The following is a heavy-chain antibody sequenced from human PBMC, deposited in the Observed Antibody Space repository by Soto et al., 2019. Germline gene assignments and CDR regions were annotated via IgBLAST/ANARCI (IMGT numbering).Heavy chain of an antibody. CDR1: GFSFSHYW. D-gene: IGHD6-19*01. J-gene: IGHJ4*02. V-gene: IGHV3-74*01. CDR2: ISPDGRTT. CDR3: ARDKEDRSASGSRFDY. Sequence: LRLSCAASGFSFSHYWMHWVRQAPGKGLAWVSRISPDGRTTTYADSVKGRITISRDNAKSTLYLQMNSLTVEDGAVYFCARDKEDRSASGSRFDYWGQGVLVTVSS.